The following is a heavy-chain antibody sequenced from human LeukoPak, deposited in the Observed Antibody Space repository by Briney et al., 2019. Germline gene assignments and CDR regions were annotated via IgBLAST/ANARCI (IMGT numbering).Heavy chain of an antibody. Sequence: GRSLRLSCAASGFIFSSYGMHWVRQAPGKGLEWVAVAYTDGNTRYYADSVNGRFTVSKDISQNTLYLQMSSLRAEDTAVYYCATGGAFYYGHWGQGTLVTVSS. J-gene: IGHJ4*02. CDR1: GFIFSSYG. CDR3: ATGGAFYYGH. V-gene: IGHV3-33*01. D-gene: IGHD3-22*01. CDR2: AYTDGNTR.